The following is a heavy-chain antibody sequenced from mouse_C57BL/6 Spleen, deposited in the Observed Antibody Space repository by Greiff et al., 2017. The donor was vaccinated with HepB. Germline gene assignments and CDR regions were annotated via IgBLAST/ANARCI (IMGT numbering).Heavy chain of an antibody. CDR3: ARRGYDYDGGAMDY. Sequence: EVKLMESGGGLVQPGGSLKLSCAASGFTFSDYYMYWVRQTPEKRLEWVAYISNGGGSTYYPDTVKGRFTISRDNAKNTLYLQMSRLKSEDTAMYYCARRGYDYDGGAMDYWGQGTSVTVSS. D-gene: IGHD2-4*01. V-gene: IGHV5-12*01. J-gene: IGHJ4*01. CDR1: GFTFSDYY. CDR2: ISNGGGST.